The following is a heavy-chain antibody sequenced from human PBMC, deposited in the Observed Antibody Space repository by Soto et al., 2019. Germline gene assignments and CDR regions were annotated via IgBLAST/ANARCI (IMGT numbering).Heavy chain of an antibody. J-gene: IGHJ6*02. Sequence: GASVKVSCKASGYTFTGPYIYWVRQAPGQGLEWMGWINPNSGGTDFAQKFQGRITMTRDTSISTVYMELKSLRSDDAGVYYCATHLSKESHGVDVWGQGTAVTVSS. D-gene: IGHD3-3*02. CDR1: GYTFTGPY. CDR3: ATHLSKESHGVDV. CDR2: INPNSGGT. V-gene: IGHV1-2*02.